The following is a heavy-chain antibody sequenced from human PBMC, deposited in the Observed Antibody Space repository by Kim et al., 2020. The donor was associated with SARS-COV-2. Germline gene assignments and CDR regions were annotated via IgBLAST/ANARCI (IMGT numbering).Heavy chain of an antibody. CDR1: GYRLTTYD. V-gene: IGHV1-18*01. D-gene: IGHD3-10*01. CDR2: ISAYTGNT. J-gene: IGHJ4*02. CDR3: ARTKSQWFGEDY. Sequence: ASVKVSCKASGYRLTTYDISWVRQAPGHGLEWMGWISAYTGNTNYAQKFQGRVAMTTDTSTSTVYMELRSLRSDDTAVYYCARTKSQWFGEDYWGQGTLVTVPS.